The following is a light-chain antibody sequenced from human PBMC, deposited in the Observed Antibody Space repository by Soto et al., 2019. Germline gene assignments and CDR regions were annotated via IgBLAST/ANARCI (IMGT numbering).Light chain of an antibody. CDR1: SSDVGGYNY. Sequence: QSALTQPRSVCGSPVQSVTISCTRTSSDVGGYNYVSWYRQHPGKAPKLKIYDVSKRPSGVPDRFSGSKSGNTASLTISGLQAEDEADYYCCSYAGSYTWVFVTGTKVTVL. V-gene: IGLV2-11*01. J-gene: IGLJ1*01. CDR3: CSYAGSYTWV. CDR2: DVS.